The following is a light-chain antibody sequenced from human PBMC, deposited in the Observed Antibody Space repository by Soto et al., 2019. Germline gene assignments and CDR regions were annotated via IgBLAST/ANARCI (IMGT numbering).Light chain of an antibody. CDR1: SSDVGGYNY. CDR2: EVT. CDR3: NSYTTINTLV. Sequence: QSALTQPASVSGSPGQSITISCTGTSSDVGGYNYVSWYQHHPGKAPKLIIYEVTNRPSGVSYRFSGSKSDNTASLTISGLQAEDEAYYYCNSYTTINTLVFGGGTQLTVL. V-gene: IGLV2-14*01. J-gene: IGLJ3*02.